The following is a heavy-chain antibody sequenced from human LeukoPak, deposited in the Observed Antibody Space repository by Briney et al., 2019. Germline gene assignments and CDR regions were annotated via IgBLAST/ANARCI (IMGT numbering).Heavy chain of an antibody. J-gene: IGHJ6*03. V-gene: IGHV1-46*01. D-gene: IGHD3-10*01. Sequence: ASVKVSCKASGYTFTFYYMHGVRQAPGQGLEWMGIINPSGGSTSYAQKFQGRVTMTRDTSTSTVYMELSSLRSEDTAVYYCARGGDYYGYRGEYYYYMDVWGKGTTVTISS. CDR1: GYTFTFYY. CDR2: INPSGGST. CDR3: ARGGDYYGYRGEYYYYMDV.